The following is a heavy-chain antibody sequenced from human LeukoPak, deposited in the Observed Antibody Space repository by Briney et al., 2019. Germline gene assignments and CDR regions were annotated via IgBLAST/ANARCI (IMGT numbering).Heavy chain of an antibody. V-gene: IGHV3-7*03. J-gene: IGHJ6*02. CDR3: ARDGGDKSSGFYPSFYYYYGMDV. CDR2: IKPNGSQR. CDR1: GFTFSSYW. D-gene: IGHD3-22*01. Sequence: HTGGSLRLSCAASGFTFSSYWMSWIRQAPGKGLEWVANIKPNGSQRNYVDSVKGRFTISRDDAKNSLYLQMNNLRAEDAAVYYCARDGGDKSSGFYPSFYYYYGMDVWGQGTTVTVSS.